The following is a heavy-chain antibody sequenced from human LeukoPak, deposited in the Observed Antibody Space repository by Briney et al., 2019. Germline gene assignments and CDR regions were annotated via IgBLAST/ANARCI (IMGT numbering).Heavy chain of an antibody. CDR1: GYTFTGYY. J-gene: IGHJ4*02. CDR2: INPNSGGT. CDR3: ARAERYYYGSGSYYLDY. V-gene: IGHV1-2*04. D-gene: IGHD3-10*01. Sequence: ASVKFSCKASGYTFTGYYMHWVRQAPGQGLEWMGWINPNSGGTSYAQKFQGWVTMTRDTSICTAYMELSRLRSDDTAVYYCARAERYYYGSGSYYLDYWGQGTLVTVSS.